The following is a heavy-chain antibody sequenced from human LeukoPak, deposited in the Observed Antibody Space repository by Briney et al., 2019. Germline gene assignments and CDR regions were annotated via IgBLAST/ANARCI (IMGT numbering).Heavy chain of an antibody. D-gene: IGHD2-8*01. CDR3: SRENGAFSPFGY. V-gene: IGHV4-4*02. CDR1: GGSISSSNW. J-gene: IGHJ4*01. Sequence: SETLSLTCAVSGGSISSSNWWSWVRPPPGQGLEWIGEISLTGLTHYNPSLESRVTLSLDKSKNQLSLNLTSVTAADTAVYYCSRENGAFSPFGYWGHGTLVTVLS. CDR2: ISLTGLT.